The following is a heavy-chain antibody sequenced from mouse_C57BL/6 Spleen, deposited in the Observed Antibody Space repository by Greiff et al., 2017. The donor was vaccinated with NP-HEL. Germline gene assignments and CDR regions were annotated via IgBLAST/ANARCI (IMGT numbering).Heavy chain of an antibody. Sequence: VQLQESGAELMKPGASVKLSCKATGYTFTGYWIAWVKQRPGHGLEWIGEILPGSGSTNYTEKFKGKATFSADTSSNTAYMQLSSLTTEDSAIYYCARRDYYGGYYFDYWGQGTTLTVSS. CDR3: ARRDYYGGYYFDY. CDR1: GYTFTGYW. CDR2: ILPGSGST. D-gene: IGHD1-1*01. J-gene: IGHJ2*01. V-gene: IGHV1-9*01.